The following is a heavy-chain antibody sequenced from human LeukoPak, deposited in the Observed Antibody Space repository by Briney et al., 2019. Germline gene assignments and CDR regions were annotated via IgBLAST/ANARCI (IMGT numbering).Heavy chain of an antibody. J-gene: IGHJ3*02. CDR2: ISWNSGSI. Sequence: PGGSLRLSCAASGFTFDDYAMHWVRQAPGKGLEWVSGISWNSGSIGYADSVKGRFTISRDNAKNTLYLLMNSLRAEDTAVYYCASLFLCYGCSSSSDSFDIWGQGTMVTVSS. CDR1: GFTFDDYA. CDR3: ASLFLCYGCSSSSDSFDI. D-gene: IGHD6-6*01. V-gene: IGHV3-9*01.